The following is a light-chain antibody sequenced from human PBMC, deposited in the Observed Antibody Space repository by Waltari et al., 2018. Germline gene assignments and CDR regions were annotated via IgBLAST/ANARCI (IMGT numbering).Light chain of an antibody. CDR3: QHYVSVPVT. J-gene: IGKJ1*01. V-gene: IGKV3-20*01. CDR2: GAA. Sequence: EIVLTQSPGTLSLSPGERATLSCRASQSVRRAVAWYQQNPGQAPRLLIYGAANRGTGSPDRFSGSGAGTDFSLIISRLEPEDFAVYYCQHYVSVPVTFGQGTKVEIK. CDR1: QSVRRAV.